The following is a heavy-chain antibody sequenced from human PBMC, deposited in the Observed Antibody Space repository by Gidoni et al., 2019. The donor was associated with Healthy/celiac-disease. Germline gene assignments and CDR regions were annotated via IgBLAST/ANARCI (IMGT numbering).Heavy chain of an antibody. J-gene: IGHJ4*02. CDR2: ISSSSSTI. D-gene: IGHD3-10*01. Sequence: EVQLVESGGGLVQPGGALRLSCAASGFTFSSYSMNWVRQAPGKGLEGVSYISSSSSTIYYADSVKGRFTISRDNAKNSLYLQMNSLRAEDTAVYYCARDPDYGSGSYSFDYWGQGTLVTVSS. CDR1: GFTFSSYS. V-gene: IGHV3-48*04. CDR3: ARDPDYGSGSYSFDY.